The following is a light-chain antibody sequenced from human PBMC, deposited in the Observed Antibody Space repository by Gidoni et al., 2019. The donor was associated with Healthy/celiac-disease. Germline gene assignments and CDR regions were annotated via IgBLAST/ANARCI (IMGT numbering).Light chain of an antibody. CDR1: QSISSY. CDR2: AGS. Sequence: IPMTQSPSSLSASVGDRVTITCRESQSISSYLNWYQQKPGKAPKLLIYAGSSLQSGVTSRFSGSGSGTDFTLTISSLQPEDFATYYCQQSYSTPAITCGQGTRLEIK. CDR3: QQSYSTPAIT. J-gene: IGKJ5*01. V-gene: IGKV1-39*01.